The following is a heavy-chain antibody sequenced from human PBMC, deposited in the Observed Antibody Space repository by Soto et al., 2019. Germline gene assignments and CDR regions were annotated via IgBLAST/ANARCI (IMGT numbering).Heavy chain of an antibody. J-gene: IGHJ6*02. V-gene: IGHV3-21*01. CDR2: ISSSSSYI. D-gene: IGHD3-10*01. CDR3: ARATGSGNHYGMDV. CDR1: GFTFSSYS. Sequence: EVQLVESGGGLVKPGGSLRLSCAASGFTFSSYSMNWVRQAPGKGLEWVSSISSSSSYIYYADSVKGRFTISRDNAKNSLYLQMNRLRAEDTAVYYCARATGSGNHYGMDVWGQGTTVTVSS.